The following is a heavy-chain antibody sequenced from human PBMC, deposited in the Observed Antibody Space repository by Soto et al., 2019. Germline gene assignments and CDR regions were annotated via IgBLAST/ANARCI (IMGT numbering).Heavy chain of an antibody. CDR2: ITSGGTVF. V-gene: IGHV3-48*03. J-gene: IGHJ6*02. Sequence: GGSLRLSCAVSGFNVGDYEMNWARQAPGKGLEWISMITSGGTVFYYSDSVRGRFAISRDESANSLHLQMDNLRAEDTAFYFCARGRYAPSVWGQGTPVTVSS. D-gene: IGHD3-9*01. CDR3: ARGRYAPSV. CDR1: GFNVGDYE.